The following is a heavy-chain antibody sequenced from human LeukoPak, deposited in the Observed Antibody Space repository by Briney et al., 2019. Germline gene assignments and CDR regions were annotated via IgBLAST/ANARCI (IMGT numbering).Heavy chain of an antibody. V-gene: IGHV3-30*02. J-gene: IGHJ4*02. CDR3: AKDQCTRTSCDGYPGH. CDR2: IHFDGSTK. D-gene: IGHD2-2*01. CDR1: GLTFSSYG. Sequence: SGGSLELSCAAPGLTFSSYGLNWVRQAPAKGLEWVAFIHFDGSTKYSGDSVKGRFTVSRDNSKNTLYLQMNSLRPEDTAVYYCAKDQCTRTSCDGYPGHWGQGTLVTVSS.